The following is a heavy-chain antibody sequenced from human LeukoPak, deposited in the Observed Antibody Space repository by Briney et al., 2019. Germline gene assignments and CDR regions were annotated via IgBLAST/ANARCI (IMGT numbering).Heavy chain of an antibody. Sequence: ASVKVSCKASGGTFSSYASSWVRQAPGQGLEWMGGIIPIFGTANYAQKFQGRVTITADKSTSTAYMELSCLRSEDTAVYYCASYRMYSSSWYPSAFDIWGQGTMVTVSS. D-gene: IGHD6-13*01. J-gene: IGHJ3*02. CDR1: GGTFSSYA. CDR3: ASYRMYSSSWYPSAFDI. V-gene: IGHV1-69*06. CDR2: IIPIFGTA.